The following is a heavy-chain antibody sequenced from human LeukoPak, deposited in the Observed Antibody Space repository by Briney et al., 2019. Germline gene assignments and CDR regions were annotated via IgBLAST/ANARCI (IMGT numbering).Heavy chain of an antibody. V-gene: IGHV3-21*01. D-gene: IGHD3-22*01. CDR3: ARVGENYDSSGYLPRYFDY. CDR1: GFTFSSYS. CDR2: ISSSSSYI. J-gene: IGHJ4*02. Sequence: PGGSLRLSCAASGFTFSSYSMNWVRQAPGKGLEWVSSISSSSSYIYYADSVKGRFTISRDNAKNSLYLQMNSLRAEDTAVYYCARVGENYDSSGYLPRYFDYWGQGTLVTVSS.